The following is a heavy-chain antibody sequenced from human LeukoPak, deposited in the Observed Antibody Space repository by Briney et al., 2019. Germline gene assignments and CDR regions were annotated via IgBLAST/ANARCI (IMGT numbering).Heavy chain of an antibody. J-gene: IGHJ4*02. V-gene: IGHV1-69*02. Sequence: GASVKVSCKASGGAFSSYTIRWVREAPGQGLEWMGRIIPILGIANYAQKFQGRVTITADKSTSTAYMELSSLRSEDTAVYYCARVNGVGATDYWGQGTLVTVSS. CDR1: GGAFSSYT. CDR3: ARVNGVGATDY. CDR2: IIPILGIA. D-gene: IGHD1-26*01.